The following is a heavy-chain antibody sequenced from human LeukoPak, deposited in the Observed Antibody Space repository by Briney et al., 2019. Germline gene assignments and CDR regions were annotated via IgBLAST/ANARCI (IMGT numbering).Heavy chain of an antibody. J-gene: IGHJ5*02. CDR2: IYTSGST. V-gene: IGHV4-4*07. D-gene: IGHD3-10*01. Sequence: SETLSLTCTVSGGSISSYYWSWIRQPAGKGLEWIGRIYTSGSTNYNPSLKSRVTMSVDTSKNQFSLKLSSVTAADTAVYYCAGWRKGYGSGVFDPWGQGTLVTGSS. CDR3: AGWRKGYGSGVFDP. CDR1: GGSISSYY.